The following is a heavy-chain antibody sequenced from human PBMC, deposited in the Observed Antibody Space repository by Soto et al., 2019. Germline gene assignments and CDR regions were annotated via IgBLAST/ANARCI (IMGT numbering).Heavy chain of an antibody. Sequence: PSETLSLTCTVSGGSISSYYWSWIRQTPGKGLEWIGYIYFSGSTNSNPSLKSRVTISVDTSKKQFSLRLSSVTAADTAVYYCARHAGYSGSGSVVVDYWGQGTLVTVSS. D-gene: IGHD3-10*01. CDR1: GGSISSYY. CDR3: ARHAGYSGSGSVVVDY. J-gene: IGHJ4*01. V-gene: IGHV4-59*08. CDR2: IYFSGST.